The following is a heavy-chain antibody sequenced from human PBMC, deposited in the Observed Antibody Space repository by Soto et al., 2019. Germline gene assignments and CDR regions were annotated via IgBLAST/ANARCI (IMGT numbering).Heavy chain of an antibody. V-gene: IGHV1-46*01. CDR2: INPSGGST. Sequence: QVQLVQSGAEVKKPGASVKVSCKASGYTFTSYYMHWVRQAPGQGLEWMGIINPSGGSTSYAQKFQGRVTMTRDTSTSTVYMELSSLRSEDTAVYYCARKPPAAIQGWAYGMDVWGQGTTVTVSS. D-gene: IGHD2-2*01. CDR3: ARKPPAAIQGWAYGMDV. CDR1: GYTFTSYY. J-gene: IGHJ6*02.